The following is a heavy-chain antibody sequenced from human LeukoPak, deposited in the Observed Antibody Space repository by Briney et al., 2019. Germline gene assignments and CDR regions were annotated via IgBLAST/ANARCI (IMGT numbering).Heavy chain of an antibody. D-gene: IGHD6-13*01. CDR1: GFTLSSYG. CDR3: AKILPMYSSSWQVSIDY. CDR2: IWYDGSNK. Sequence: GGSLRLSCAASGFTLSSYGMHWVRQAPGKGLEWVAVIWYDGSNKYYADSVKGRFTISRDNSKNTLYLQMNSLRAEDTAVYYCAKILPMYSSSWQVSIDYWGQGTLVTVSS. J-gene: IGHJ4*02. V-gene: IGHV3-33*06.